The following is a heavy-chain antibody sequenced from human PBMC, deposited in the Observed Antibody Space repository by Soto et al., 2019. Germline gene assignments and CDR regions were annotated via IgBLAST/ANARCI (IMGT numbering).Heavy chain of an antibody. CDR2: IRGSGGST. V-gene: IGHV3-23*01. CDR1: GFTFSSYA. CDR3: AKASGWFGEFAY. D-gene: IGHD3-10*01. Sequence: EVQLLESGGGLVQPGGSRRLSCAASGFTFSSYAMSWVRQAPGKGLEWVSAIRGSGGSTYYADSVKGRFTISRDNSKNTLYLQMHRLRADDTAVYYCAKASGWFGEFAYWCQGTLVTV. J-gene: IGHJ4*02.